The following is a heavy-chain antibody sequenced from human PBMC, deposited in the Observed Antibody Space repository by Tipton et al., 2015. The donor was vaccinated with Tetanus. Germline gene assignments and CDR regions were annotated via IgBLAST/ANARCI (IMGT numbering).Heavy chain of an antibody. CDR3: ARHNSGYFTFFDS. Sequence: TLSLTCTVSSVSIADNTNYWGWIRQPPGKGPEWIGSIYSSGDTYSNPSLKSRVTMSVDTSRNQFSLRLSSVTAADTAEYYCARHNSGYFTFFDSWGQGILVTVSS. CDR1: SVSIADNTNY. V-gene: IGHV4-39*01. CDR2: IYSSGDT. J-gene: IGHJ4*02. D-gene: IGHD3-3*01.